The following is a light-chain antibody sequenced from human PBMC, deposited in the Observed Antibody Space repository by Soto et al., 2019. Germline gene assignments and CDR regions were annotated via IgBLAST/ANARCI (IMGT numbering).Light chain of an antibody. CDR3: QRYGG. Sequence: EIVLTQYPGTLSLSPGERATLSCRASQSVSIYLAWYQQKPGQAPRLLIYSASSRATGIPDRFSGSGSGTDFTLTISRLEPEDIAVYYCQRYGGFGQGTKVDVK. J-gene: IGKJ1*01. CDR1: QSVSIY. CDR2: SAS. V-gene: IGKV3-20*01.